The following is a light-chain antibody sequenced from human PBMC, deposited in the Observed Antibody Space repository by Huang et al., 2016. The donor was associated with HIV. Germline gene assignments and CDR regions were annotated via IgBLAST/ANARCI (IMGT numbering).Light chain of an antibody. Sequence: DIQMTQSPSSLSASVGDRVNITCRASQSISNVLNWYQQKPGKAPKLLIYSTSNLQSGVPSKLSGSGSGTDFTLTISSLQPEDFATFYCQQSYTTPDTFGPGTKVNVK. CDR1: QSISNV. CDR2: STS. V-gene: IGKV1-39*01. CDR3: QQSYTTPDT. J-gene: IGKJ3*01.